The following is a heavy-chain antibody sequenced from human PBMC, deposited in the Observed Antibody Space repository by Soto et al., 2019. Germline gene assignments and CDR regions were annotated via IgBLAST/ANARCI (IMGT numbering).Heavy chain of an antibody. D-gene: IGHD5-12*01. CDR1: GYTFTTYA. CDR3: ARGPLRNCFDP. V-gene: IGHV1-3*01. CDR2: INGGNGNT. Sequence: ASVKVSCKASGYTFTTYAMHWVRQAPGQRLEWMGWINGGNGNTKYSQKFQGRVTITKNTSATTAYMELSSLRSEDTAVYYCARGPLRNCFDPWGQGTLVTVSS. J-gene: IGHJ5*02.